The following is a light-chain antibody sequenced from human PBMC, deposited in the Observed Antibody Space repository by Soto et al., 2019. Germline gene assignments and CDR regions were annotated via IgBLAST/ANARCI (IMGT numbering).Light chain of an antibody. CDR2: GAS. Sequence: EIVLTQSPGTLSLSVGERATISCRASQSVGSSYLAWYQQKPCQAPTVLIYGASSRATGIPDRFSGSGSGTDFSLTISRLEPEDFAVYYCQNYDTSPTFGQGTKVDIK. J-gene: IGKJ1*01. CDR1: QSVGSSY. V-gene: IGKV3-20*01. CDR3: QNYDTSPT.